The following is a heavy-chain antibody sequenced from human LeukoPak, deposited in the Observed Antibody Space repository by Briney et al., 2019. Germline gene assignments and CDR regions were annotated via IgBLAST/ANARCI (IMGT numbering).Heavy chain of an antibody. CDR2: IYYRGNT. D-gene: IGHD6-6*01. Sequence: SETLSLTCTVSGGSISRYYWSWIRQPPGKGLEWLGYIYYRGNTNINPSPKSRLTMSVATSKKHFSLELTSVTAADTAIYYCARHLAEQLDGMDVWGQGTTVIVSS. CDR1: GGSISRYY. J-gene: IGHJ6*02. CDR3: ARHLAEQLDGMDV. V-gene: IGHV4-59*08.